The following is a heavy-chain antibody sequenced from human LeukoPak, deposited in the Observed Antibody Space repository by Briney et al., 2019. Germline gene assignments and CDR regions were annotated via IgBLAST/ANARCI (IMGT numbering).Heavy chain of an antibody. D-gene: IGHD2-2*01. CDR2: IYTSGST. CDR1: GGSISSYY. CDR3: ARSVKYQLLFDY. V-gene: IGHV4-4*07. J-gene: IGHJ4*02. Sequence: SETLSLTCTVSGGSISSYYWSWIRQPAGKGLEWIGHIYTSGSTNHNPSLKSRVTMSVDTSKNQFSLKLNSVTAADTAVYYCARSVKYQLLFDYWGQGTLVTVSS.